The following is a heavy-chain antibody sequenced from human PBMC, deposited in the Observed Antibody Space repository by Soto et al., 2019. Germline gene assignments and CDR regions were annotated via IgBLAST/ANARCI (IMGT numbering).Heavy chain of an antibody. Sequence: GSSVKVSCKASGYTFTSYGISWVRQAPGQGLEWMGWISAYNGNTNYAQKLQGRVTMTTDTSTSTAYMELRSLRSDDTAVYYCARYSGVLAIAMDILCQRTAVLVSSGM. V-gene: IGHV1-18*01. J-gene: IGHJ6*01. D-gene: IGHD3-16*02. CDR1: GYTFTSYG. CDR3: ARYSGVLAIAMDILCQRTAVLVSSGM. CDR2: ISAYNGNT.